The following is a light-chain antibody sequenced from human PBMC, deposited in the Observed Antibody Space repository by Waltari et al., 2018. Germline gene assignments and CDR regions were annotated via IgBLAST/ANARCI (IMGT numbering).Light chain of an antibody. CDR2: DDI. V-gene: IGLV3-21*02. CDR3: QVWDVSYDDWV. CDR1: KIGGKS. Sequence: SYVLTQPPSVSVAPGQTARLPCGGNKIGGKSVHGYQQTPGQAPVLVVFDDIDRPSGISERFSGSNSGNTATLTISRVEVGDEADYFCQVWDVSYDDWVFGGGTKLTVL. J-gene: IGLJ3*02.